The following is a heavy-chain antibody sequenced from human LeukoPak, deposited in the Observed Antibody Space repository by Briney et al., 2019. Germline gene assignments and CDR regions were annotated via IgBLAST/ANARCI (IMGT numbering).Heavy chain of an antibody. D-gene: IGHD3-10*01. CDR3: ARARGPRGVRGAIDY. CDR2: IYYSGST. Sequence: SETLSLTCTVSGGSISSYYWSWIRQPPGKGLEWIGYIYYSGSTNYNPSLKSRVTISVDTSKNQFSLKLSSVTAADTAVYYCARARGPRGVRGAIDYWGQGTLVTVSS. CDR1: GGSISSYY. V-gene: IGHV4-59*01. J-gene: IGHJ4*02.